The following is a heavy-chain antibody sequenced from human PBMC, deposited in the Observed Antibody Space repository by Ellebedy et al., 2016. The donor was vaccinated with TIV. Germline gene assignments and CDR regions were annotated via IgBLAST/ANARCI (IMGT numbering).Heavy chain of an antibody. V-gene: IGHV4-31*03. J-gene: IGHJ6*02. CDR1: GGSISSGGYY. Sequence: SETLSLTXTVSGGSISSGGYYWSWIRQHPGKGLEWIGYIYYSGSTYYNPSLKSRVTISVDTSKNQFSLKLSSVTAADTAVYYCARNQDISNMDVWGQGTTVTVSS. CDR3: ARNQDISNMDV. CDR2: IYYSGST. D-gene: IGHD2-21*01.